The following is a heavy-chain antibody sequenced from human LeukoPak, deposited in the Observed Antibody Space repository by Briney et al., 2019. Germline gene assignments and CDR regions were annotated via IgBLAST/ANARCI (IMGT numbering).Heavy chain of an antibody. Sequence: ASVKVSCKASGGTFSSYAISWVRQAPGQGLEWMGGIIPIFGTANYAQKFQGRVTITADESTSTAYMELSSLRSEDTAVYYCAGGFFSCTSCFNNWFDPWGQGTLVTVSS. J-gene: IGHJ5*02. CDR1: GGTFSSYA. CDR3: AGGFFSCTSCFNNWFDP. CDR2: IIPIFGTA. V-gene: IGHV1-69*01. D-gene: IGHD2-2*01.